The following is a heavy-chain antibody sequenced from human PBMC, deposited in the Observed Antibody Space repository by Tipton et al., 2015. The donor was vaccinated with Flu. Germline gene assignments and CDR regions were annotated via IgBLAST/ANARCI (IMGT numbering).Heavy chain of an antibody. Sequence: SLRLSCVASGFGFSSYGMHWVRQAPGKGLEWVAVISYDGNIKYYGDSVKGRFTISRGDSRNMLYLQVNSLRAEDTVVYYCARDSGYDYHYVMGVWGQGTTVTVSS. CDR3: ARDSGYDYHYVMGV. CDR2: ISYDGNIK. D-gene: IGHD6-19*01. CDR1: GFGFSSYG. V-gene: IGHV3-30*03. J-gene: IGHJ6*02.